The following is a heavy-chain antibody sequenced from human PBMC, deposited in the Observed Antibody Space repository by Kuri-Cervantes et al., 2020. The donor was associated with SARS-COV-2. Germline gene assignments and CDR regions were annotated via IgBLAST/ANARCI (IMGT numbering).Heavy chain of an antibody. Sequence: GESQKISCVASGFTLTKYTMNWVRQAPGKALEWVSSISGSGSYIYYADSVKGRFTISRESGESSLYPHMNSLRGDDTAVYYCARVAGEGPIYYYYMDVWGKGTAVTVSS. D-gene: IGHD2-21*01. V-gene: IGHV3-21*01. CDR1: GFTLTKYT. CDR3: ARVAGEGPIYYYYMDV. CDR2: ISGSGSYI. J-gene: IGHJ6*03.